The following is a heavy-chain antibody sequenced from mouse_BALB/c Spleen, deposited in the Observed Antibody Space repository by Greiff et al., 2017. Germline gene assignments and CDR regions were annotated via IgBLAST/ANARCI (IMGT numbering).Heavy chain of an antibody. V-gene: IGHV1-63*02. Sequence: VQLQQSGAELVRPGTSVKISCKASGYTFTNYWLGWVKQRPGHGLEWIGDIYPGGGYTNYNEKFKGKATLTADTSSSTAYMQLSSLTSEDSAVYFCARPYYGSSLLYAMDYWGQGTSVTVSS. J-gene: IGHJ4*01. D-gene: IGHD1-1*01. CDR2: IYPGGGYT. CDR3: ARPYYGSSLLYAMDY. CDR1: GYTFTNYW.